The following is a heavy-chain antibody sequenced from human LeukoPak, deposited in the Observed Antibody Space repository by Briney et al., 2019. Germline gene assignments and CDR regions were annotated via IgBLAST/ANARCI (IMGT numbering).Heavy chain of an antibody. CDR3: AREGDFWSGPSGYFDN. D-gene: IGHD3-3*01. V-gene: IGHV3-48*03. CDR1: GFIFSSYD. CDR2: ISSSGRTI. Sequence: PGGSLRLSCAASGFIFSSYDVNWVRQAPGKGLEWVSYISSSGRTIYYADSVEGRFTISRDNAKNSLYLQMNSLRAEDTAVYYCAREGDFWSGPSGYFDNWGQGTLVTVSS. J-gene: IGHJ4*02.